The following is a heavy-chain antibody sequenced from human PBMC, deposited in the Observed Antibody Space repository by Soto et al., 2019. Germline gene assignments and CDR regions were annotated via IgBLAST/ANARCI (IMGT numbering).Heavy chain of an antibody. D-gene: IGHD1-1*01. CDR2: ISGSGSRT. Sequence: GGSLRLSCEASGFTFSSYVMSWVRQAPGKGLEWVSSISGSGSRTYYADSVKGRFTISRDNSRNKLYLQMNNLRAEDTAVYYCAKDTKYNWNDVFDYWGQGTQVTVSS. J-gene: IGHJ4*02. V-gene: IGHV3-23*01. CDR3: AKDTKYNWNDVFDY. CDR1: GFTFSSYV.